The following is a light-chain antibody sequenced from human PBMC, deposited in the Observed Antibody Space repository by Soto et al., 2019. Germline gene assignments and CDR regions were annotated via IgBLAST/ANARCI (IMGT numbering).Light chain of an antibody. J-gene: IGLJ3*02. CDR3: ATWDDNTWV. Sequence: QSVLTQSSSASASLGSSVKLTCTLSSGHSSFIIAWHQQQPGKAPRFLMKLEGDGSYDKGSGVPERFSGSSSGADRYLTISNLQFEDEADYYGATWDDNTWVFGGGTKLTVL. CDR1: SGHSSFI. CDR2: LEGDGSY. V-gene: IGLV4-60*02.